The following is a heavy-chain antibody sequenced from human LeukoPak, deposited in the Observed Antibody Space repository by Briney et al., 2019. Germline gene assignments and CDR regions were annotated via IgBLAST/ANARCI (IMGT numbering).Heavy chain of an antibody. Sequence: GGSLRLSCAASGFTFSSYAMSWVRQAPGKGLEWVSVISGSGGSTYYADSVKGRFTISRDNSKNTLYLQMDSLRVEDTAVYYCARDRGSNDPIDYWGQGTLVTVSS. CDR2: ISGSGGST. CDR1: GFTFSSYA. V-gene: IGHV3-23*01. CDR3: ARDRGSNDPIDY. J-gene: IGHJ4*02. D-gene: IGHD4-23*01.